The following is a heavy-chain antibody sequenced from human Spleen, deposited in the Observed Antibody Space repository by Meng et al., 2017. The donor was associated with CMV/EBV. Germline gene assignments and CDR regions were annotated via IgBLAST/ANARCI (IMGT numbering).Heavy chain of an antibody. CDR1: GFTFSSYE. V-gene: IGHV3-48*03. Sequence: GGSLRLSCAASGFTFSSYEMNWVRQAPGKGLEWVSYISSSGSTIYYADSVKGRFTISRDNAKNSLYLQMNSLRAEDTAVYYCAREFGVSTSSGYYYHGLDVWGQGTTVTVSS. CDR2: ISSSGSTI. J-gene: IGHJ6*02. CDR3: AREFGVSTSSGYYYHGLDV. D-gene: IGHD6-6*01.